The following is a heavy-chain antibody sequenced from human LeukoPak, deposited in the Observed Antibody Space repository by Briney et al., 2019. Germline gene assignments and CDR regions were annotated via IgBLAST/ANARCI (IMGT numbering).Heavy chain of an antibody. D-gene: IGHD3-10*01. CDR1: GGSISSSSYY. Sequence: SETLSLTCAVSGGSISSSSYYWGWIRQPPGKGLEWIGSMYYSGSTYYNPSLKSRVTISVDTSKNQFSLKLSSVTAADTAVYYCASVPHYYGSGTYLFPSWFDPWGQGNMVTVSS. V-gene: IGHV4-39*07. CDR3: ASVPHYYGSGTYLFPSWFDP. J-gene: IGHJ5*02. CDR2: MYYSGST.